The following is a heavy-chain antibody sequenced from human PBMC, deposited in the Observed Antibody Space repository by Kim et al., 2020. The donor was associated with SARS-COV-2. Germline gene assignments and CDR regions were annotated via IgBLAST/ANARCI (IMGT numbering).Heavy chain of an antibody. CDR1: GFTFSSYA. D-gene: IGHD6-19*01. Sequence: GGSLRLSCAASGFTFSSYAMHWVRQTPGKGLDWVAFLSYDGNNKYYADSVKGRFTISRDNSKNTLYLQMNSLRAEDTAVYYCARGVGWLNYYFDYWGQGTLVTVSS. CDR3: ARGVGWLNYYFDY. J-gene: IGHJ4*02. CDR2: LSYDGNNK. V-gene: IGHV3-30-3*01.